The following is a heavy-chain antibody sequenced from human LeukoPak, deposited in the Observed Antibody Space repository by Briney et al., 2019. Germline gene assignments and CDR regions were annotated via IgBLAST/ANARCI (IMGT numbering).Heavy chain of an antibody. CDR3: ARAQAPQARTGYGMDV. D-gene: IGHD6-6*01. J-gene: IGHJ6*02. CDR1: GYTFTSYD. V-gene: IGHV1-8*01. Sequence: GASVKVSCKASGYTFTSYDINWVRQATGQGLEWMGWMNPNSGNTGYAQKFQGRVTMTRNTSISTAYMELSSLRSEDTAVYYCARAQAPQARTGYGMDVWGQGTTVTVSS. CDR2: MNPNSGNT.